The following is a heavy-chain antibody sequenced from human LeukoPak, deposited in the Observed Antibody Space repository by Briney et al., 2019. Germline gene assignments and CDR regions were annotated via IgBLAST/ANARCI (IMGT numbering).Heavy chain of an antibody. V-gene: IGHV4-39*01. CDR3: ARSPVLRYFDWLLPVDY. Sequence: SETLSLTCTVSGGSISSSSYYWGWIRQPPGKGLEWIVSIYYSGSTYYNPSLKSRVTISVDTSKNQFSLKLSSVTAADTAVYYCARSPVLRYFDWLLPVDYWGQGTLVTVSS. CDR1: GGSISSSSYY. CDR2: IYYSGST. D-gene: IGHD3-9*01. J-gene: IGHJ4*02.